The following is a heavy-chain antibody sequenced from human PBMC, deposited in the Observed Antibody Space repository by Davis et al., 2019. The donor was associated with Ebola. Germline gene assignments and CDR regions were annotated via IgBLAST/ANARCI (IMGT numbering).Heavy chain of an antibody. CDR3: ARYWSGYSYGFFDY. Sequence: SETLSLTCAVYGGSFSGYYWSWIRQPPGKGLEWIGSIYHSGSTNYRPSLKSRVTISTDTSKNQFSLKLNSVTAADTAVYYCARYWSGYSYGFFDYWGQGTLVTVSS. CDR1: GGSFSGYY. CDR2: IYHSGST. J-gene: IGHJ4*02. V-gene: IGHV4-59*10. D-gene: IGHD5-18*01.